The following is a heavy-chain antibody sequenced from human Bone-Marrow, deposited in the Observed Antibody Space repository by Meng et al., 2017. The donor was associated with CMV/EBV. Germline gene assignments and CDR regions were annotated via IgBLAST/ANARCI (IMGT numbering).Heavy chain of an antibody. CDR1: GYTFTSYD. CDR3: ARGRGRPTIFGVGREYYFDY. Sequence: ASVKVSCKASGYTFTSYDINWVRQATGQGLEWMGWMNPNSGNTGYAQKFQGRVTMTRNTSISTAYMELSSLRFEDTAVYYCARGRGRPTIFGVGREYYFDYWGQGTRVTVYS. J-gene: IGHJ4*02. V-gene: IGHV1-8*01. D-gene: IGHD3-3*01. CDR2: MNPNSGNT.